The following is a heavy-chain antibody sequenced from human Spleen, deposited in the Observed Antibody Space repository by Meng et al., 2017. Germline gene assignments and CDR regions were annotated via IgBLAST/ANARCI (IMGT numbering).Heavy chain of an antibody. V-gene: IGHV4-34*01. Sequence: SETLSLTCVVSGGSFSDYYWSWIRQPPGKGREWIGEINQSGSTYYNPSLKSRATISVDTSKNQFSLKVTSVSAADTAVYYCVRRGAATITGYQNMDVWGHGTTVTVSS. CDR1: GGSFSDYY. CDR3: VRRGAATITGYQNMDV. CDR2: INQSGST. J-gene: IGHJ6*02. D-gene: IGHD5-12*01.